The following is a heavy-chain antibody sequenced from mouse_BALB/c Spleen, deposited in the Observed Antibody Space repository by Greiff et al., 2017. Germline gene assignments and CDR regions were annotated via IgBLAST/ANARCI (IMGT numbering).Heavy chain of an antibody. CDR3: ARAEGNGFAY. J-gene: IGHJ3*01. Sequence: VHLVESGPGLVAPSQSLSITCTVSGFSLTSYGVHWVRQPPGKGLEWLGVIWAGGNTNYNSALMSRLSISKDNSKSQVFLKMNSLQTDDTAMYYCARAEGNGFAYWGQGTLVTVSS. D-gene: IGHD2-1*01. CDR1: GFSLTSYG. CDR2: IWAGGNT. V-gene: IGHV2-9*02.